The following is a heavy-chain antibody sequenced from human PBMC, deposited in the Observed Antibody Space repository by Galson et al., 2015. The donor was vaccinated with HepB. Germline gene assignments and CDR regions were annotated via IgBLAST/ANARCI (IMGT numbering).Heavy chain of an antibody. J-gene: IGHJ3*02. Sequence: SLRLSCAASGFTFSSYAMNWVRQAPGKGLEWVSDISHSGGNTHYADSVKGRFTISRDNSKNTLYLQMDSLRADDTAVYYCAKCSISTNYSYAPFDIWGQGTMVTVSS. CDR3: AKCSISTNYSYAPFDI. D-gene: IGHD2-21*01. CDR2: ISHSGGNT. CDR1: GFTFSSYA. V-gene: IGHV3-23*01.